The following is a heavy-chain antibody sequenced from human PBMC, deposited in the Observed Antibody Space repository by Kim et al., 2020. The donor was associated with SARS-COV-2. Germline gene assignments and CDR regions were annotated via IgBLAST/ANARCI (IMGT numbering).Heavy chain of an antibody. CDR3: ARERPGVAAVWYYDY. CDR2: IYYSGST. CDR1: GGSISSYY. Sequence: SETLSLTCTVSGGSISSYYWSWIRQPPGKGLEWIGYIYYSGSTNYNPSLKSRVTISVDTSKNQFSLKLSSVTAADTAVYYCARERPGVAAVWYYDYWGQGTLVPVSS. V-gene: IGHV4-59*13. D-gene: IGHD6-13*01. J-gene: IGHJ4*02.